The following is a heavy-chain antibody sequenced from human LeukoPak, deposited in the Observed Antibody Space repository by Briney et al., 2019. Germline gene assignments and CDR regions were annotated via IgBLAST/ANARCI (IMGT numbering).Heavy chain of an antibody. CDR3: ARGQSGWPPDY. V-gene: IGHV4-59*01. Sequence: PSETLSLTCTVSGGSISSYYWSWIRQPPGKGLEWIGYIYYSGSTNYNPSLKSRVTISVDTSKNQFSLKLSSVTAADTAVYYCARGQSGWPPDYWGQGTLVTVSS. CDR2: IYYSGST. CDR1: GGSISSYY. J-gene: IGHJ4*02. D-gene: IGHD2-15*01.